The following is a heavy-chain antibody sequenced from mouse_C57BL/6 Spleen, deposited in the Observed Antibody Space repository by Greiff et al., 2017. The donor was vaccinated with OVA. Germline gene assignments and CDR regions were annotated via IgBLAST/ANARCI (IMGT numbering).Heavy chain of an antibody. V-gene: IGHV14-4*01. J-gene: IGHJ1*03. CDR2: IDPENGDT. CDR3: TTYPPDV. Sequence: EVHLVESGAELVRPGASVKLSCTASGFNIKDDYMHWVKQRPEQGLEWIGWIDPENGDTEYASKFQGKATITADTSSNTAYLQLSSLTSEDTAVYYCTTYPPDVWGTGTTVTVSS. CDR1: GFNIKDDY.